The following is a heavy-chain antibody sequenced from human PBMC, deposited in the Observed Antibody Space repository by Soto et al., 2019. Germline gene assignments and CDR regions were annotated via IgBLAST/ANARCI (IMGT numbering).Heavy chain of an antibody. CDR2: ISYDGSNK. J-gene: IGHJ3*02. V-gene: IGHV3-30*18. CDR3: AKDLEYCSGGSCYLNAFDI. CDR1: GFTFSSYG. Sequence: GGSMRLSCAASGFTFSSYGMHWVRQAPGKGLEWVAVISYDGSNKYYADSVKGRFTISRDNSKNTLYLQMNSLRAEDTAVYYCAKDLEYCSGGSCYLNAFDIWGQGTMVTVSS. D-gene: IGHD2-15*01.